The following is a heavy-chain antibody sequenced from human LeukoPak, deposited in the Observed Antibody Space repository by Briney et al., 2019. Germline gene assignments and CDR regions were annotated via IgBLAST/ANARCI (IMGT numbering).Heavy chain of an antibody. CDR1: GGSISSSSAY. CDR3: VSPRGFSYGYFDY. J-gene: IGHJ4*02. CDR2: IYYSKNT. Sequence: SETLSLTCTVSGGSISSSSAYWGWIRQLPGKGLEWIGSIYYSKNTYYNPSLKSRVTISADTSKNQFSLTLGSVSATDTAVYYCVSPRGFSYGYFDYWGQGTLVTVSS. V-gene: IGHV4-39*01. D-gene: IGHD5-18*01.